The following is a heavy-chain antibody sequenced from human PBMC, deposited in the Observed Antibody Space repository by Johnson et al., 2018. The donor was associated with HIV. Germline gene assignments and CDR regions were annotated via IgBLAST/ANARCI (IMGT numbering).Heavy chain of an antibody. J-gene: IGHJ3*01. CDR1: GFTFSSYA. V-gene: IGHV3-7*05. D-gene: IGHD2-2*01. Sequence: VQLVESGGGLVQPGGSLRLSCAASGFTFSSYAMSWVRQAPGKGLEWVANIKQDGNEKYYVDSLKGRFNISRDNAKNSLYLQMNSRRAEDTAVYYCVRDLPIGPAGPNDAFDLWGHGTMVTVSS. CDR3: VRDLPIGPAGPNDAFDL. CDR2: IKQDGNEK.